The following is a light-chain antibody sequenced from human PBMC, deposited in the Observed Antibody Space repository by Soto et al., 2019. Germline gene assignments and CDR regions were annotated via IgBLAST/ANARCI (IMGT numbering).Light chain of an antibody. CDR3: QQYDDWPLT. CDR1: ENVKTR. V-gene: IGKV3-15*01. J-gene: IGKJ4*01. Sequence: EKVMTYSPATLPVSPGERATLSCRASENVKTRLAWYQQKSGQAPRLLIYDAFTRATGIPARFSGSASGTEFTLTISSLQSEDSAVYYCQQYDDWPLTFVGGTKV. CDR2: DAF.